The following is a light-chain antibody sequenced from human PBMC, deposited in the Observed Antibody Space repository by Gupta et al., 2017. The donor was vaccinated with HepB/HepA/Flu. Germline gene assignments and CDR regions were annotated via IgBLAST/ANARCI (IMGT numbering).Light chain of an antibody. J-gene: IGKJ2*01. V-gene: IGKV2-30*02. CDR3: RQSEHWPYT. CDR1: QSLVHTEGNIF. CDR2: KVS. Sequence: DVVLTQSPPSLPVTLGQPASISCRSSQSLVHTEGNIFLNWFRQRPGQSPRRLIYKVSNRDSGVPDRFSGSASDTDFTLKISMVDAEDVRVYFCRQSEHWPYTFGQGTKMEI.